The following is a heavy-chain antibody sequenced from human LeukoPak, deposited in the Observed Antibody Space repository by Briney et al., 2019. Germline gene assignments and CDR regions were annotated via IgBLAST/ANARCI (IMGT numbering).Heavy chain of an antibody. J-gene: IGHJ4*02. Sequence: TGGSLRLSCAASGFTFSNHGMHRVRQAPGKGLDWVAVIWYDGSNKYYADSVKGRFTISRDNSKNTLYLQMNSLRAEDTAVYYCARVGGSGSYYIDYWGQGTLVTVSS. CDR1: GFTFSNHG. V-gene: IGHV3-33*01. CDR3: ARVGGSGSYYIDY. D-gene: IGHD3-10*01. CDR2: IWYDGSNK.